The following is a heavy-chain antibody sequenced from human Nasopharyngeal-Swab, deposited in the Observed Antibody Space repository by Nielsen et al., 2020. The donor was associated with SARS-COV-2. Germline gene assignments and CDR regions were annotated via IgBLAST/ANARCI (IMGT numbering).Heavy chain of an antibody. V-gene: IGHV3-7*01. CDR1: GFPSEFPFGLYW. D-gene: IGHD3-9*01. Sequence: GESLKISCAASGFPSEFPFGLYWMSWVRQAPGKGLEWVANIKGDGSERNYVDSVKGRYTISRDNAKDSVYLEMNSLRVEDTAVYYCARWVWFQVDVWGQGTTVTVSS. CDR3: ARWVWFQVDV. J-gene: IGHJ6*01. CDR2: IKGDGSER.